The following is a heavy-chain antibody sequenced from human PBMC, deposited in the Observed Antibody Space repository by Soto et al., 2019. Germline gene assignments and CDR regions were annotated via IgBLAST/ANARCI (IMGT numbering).Heavy chain of an antibody. J-gene: IGHJ4*02. CDR3: AKDRLEMATIGYFDY. Sequence: GGSLRLSCAASGFTFSIYGMQWVRQAPGKGLEWVAVISYDGSNKYYADSVKGRFTISRDNSKNTLYLQMNSLRAEDTAVYYCAKDRLEMATIGYFDYWGQGTLVTVSS. CDR1: GFTFSIYG. V-gene: IGHV3-30*18. D-gene: IGHD5-12*01. CDR2: ISYDGSNK.